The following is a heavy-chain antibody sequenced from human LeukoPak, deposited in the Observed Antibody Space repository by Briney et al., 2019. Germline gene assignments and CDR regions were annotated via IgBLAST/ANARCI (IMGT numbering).Heavy chain of an antibody. Sequence: GGSLILSCAASGFTFSSYAMSWVRQAPGKGLEWVSIISGSGGSKYYADSVKGRFTISRDNSKNTLYLQMNSLRAEDTAVYYCAKEAISGLFYFDYWGQGTLVTVSS. CDR3: AKEAISGLFYFDY. J-gene: IGHJ4*02. CDR1: GFTFSSYA. CDR2: ISGSGGSK. V-gene: IGHV3-23*01. D-gene: IGHD2-15*01.